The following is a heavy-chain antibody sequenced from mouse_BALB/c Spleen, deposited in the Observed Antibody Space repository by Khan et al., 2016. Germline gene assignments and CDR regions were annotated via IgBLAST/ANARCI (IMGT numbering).Heavy chain of an antibody. CDR2: ILPGSGST. D-gene: IGHD1-1*01. J-gene: IGHJ2*01. Sequence: QVQLQQSGAELMKPGASVKISCKATGYTFSSYWIEWVKQRPGHGLEWIGEILPGSGSTNYNEKFKGKATFTADTSSNTAYMQLSSLTSEDSAVYYCVRWGYYYGSSGKGYWGQGTTLTVSS. CDR1: GYTFSSYW. CDR3: VRWGYYYGSSGKGY. V-gene: IGHV1-9*01.